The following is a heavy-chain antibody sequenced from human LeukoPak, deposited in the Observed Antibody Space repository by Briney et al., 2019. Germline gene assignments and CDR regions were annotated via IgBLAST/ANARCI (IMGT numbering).Heavy chain of an antibody. CDR2: ISSSGSTI. CDR3: ARAQYSGSHSPFDY. Sequence: GGSLRLSCAASGFTFSDYYMSWIRQAPGKGLEWVSYISSSGSTIYYADSVKGRFTISRDNAKNSLYLQMNSLRAEDTAVYYCARAQYSGSHSPFDYWGQGTLVTVSP. CDR1: GFTFSDYY. D-gene: IGHD1-26*01. V-gene: IGHV3-11*04. J-gene: IGHJ4*02.